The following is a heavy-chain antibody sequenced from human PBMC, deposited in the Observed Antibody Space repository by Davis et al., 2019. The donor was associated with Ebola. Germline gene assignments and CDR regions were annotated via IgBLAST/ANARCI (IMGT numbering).Heavy chain of an antibody. CDR2: ITGSGSST. V-gene: IGHV3-23*01. Sequence: PGGSLRLSCAASGFSFSGSAMSWVRQAPGKGLEWVSAITGSGSSTYYAGSVKGRFTISRDNSQDTLSLQMNGRRAEDTAIYYCAKTGTDFGDYVGYFDYWGQGTLVTVSS. CDR1: GFSFSGSA. D-gene: IGHD4-17*01. J-gene: IGHJ4*02. CDR3: AKTGTDFGDYVGYFDY.